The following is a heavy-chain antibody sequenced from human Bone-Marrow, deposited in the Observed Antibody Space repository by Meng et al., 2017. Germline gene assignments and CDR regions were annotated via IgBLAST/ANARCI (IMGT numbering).Heavy chain of an antibody. CDR2: INPNSGGT. CDR3: ARSRGSGSYSDY. D-gene: IGHD3-10*01. J-gene: IGHJ4*02. V-gene: IGHV1-2*02. Sequence: ASVKVSCKASGGTFSSYTISWVRQAPGQGLEWMGWINPNSGGTNYAQKFQGRVTMTRDTSISTAYMELSRLRSDDTAVYYCARSRGSGSYSDYWGQGTRVTVSS. CDR1: GGTFSSYT.